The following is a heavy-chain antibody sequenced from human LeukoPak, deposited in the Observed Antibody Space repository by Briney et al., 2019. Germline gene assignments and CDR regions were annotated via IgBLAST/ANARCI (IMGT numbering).Heavy chain of an antibody. Sequence: SVKVSCKASGGTFSSYATSWVRQAPGQGLEWMGRIIPILGIANYAQKFQGRVTITADKSTSTAYMELSSLRSEDTAVYYCARGTDTVTTIGSYYYYGMDVWGQGTTVTVSS. CDR2: IIPILGIA. J-gene: IGHJ6*02. V-gene: IGHV1-69*04. CDR3: ARGTDTVTTIGSYYYYGMDV. D-gene: IGHD4-17*01. CDR1: GGTFSSYA.